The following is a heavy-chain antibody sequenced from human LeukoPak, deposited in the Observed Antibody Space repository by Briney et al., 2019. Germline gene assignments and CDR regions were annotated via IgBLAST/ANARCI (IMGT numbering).Heavy chain of an antibody. CDR1: GGSISSGSYY. Sequence: TLSLTCTVSGGSISSGSYYWSWIRQPAGKGLEWIGRIYTSGSTNYNPSLESRVTISVDTSKNQFSLKLSSVTAADTAVYYCASQGRAGMDVWGQGTTVTVSS. V-gene: IGHV4-61*02. CDR2: IYTSGST. J-gene: IGHJ6*02. CDR3: ASQGRAGMDV.